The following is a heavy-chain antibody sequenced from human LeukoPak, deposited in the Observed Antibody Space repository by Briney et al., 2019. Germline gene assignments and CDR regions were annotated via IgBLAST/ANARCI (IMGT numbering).Heavy chain of an antibody. V-gene: IGHV1-8*03. D-gene: IGHD6-19*01. CDR1: GYTFTSYD. J-gene: IGHJ5*02. Sequence: GASVKVSCKASGYTFTSYDINWVRQATGQGLEWMGWMNPNRGNTGYAQKFQGRVTITRNTSISTAYMELSSLRSEDTAVYYCARGLFPPDPSSGWFSSKGNNWFDPWGQGTLVTVSS. CDR3: ARGLFPPDPSSGWFSSKGNNWFDP. CDR2: MNPNRGNT.